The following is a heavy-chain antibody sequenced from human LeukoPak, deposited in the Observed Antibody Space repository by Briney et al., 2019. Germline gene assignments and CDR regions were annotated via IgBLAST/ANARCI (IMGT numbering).Heavy chain of an antibody. V-gene: IGHV4-30-2*03. CDR1: GGSISSGGYS. Sequence: TSETLSLTCAVSGGSISSGGYSWSWIRQPPGKGLEWIGYIYYSGSTYYNPSLKSRVTISVDTSKNQFSLKLSSVTAADTAVYYCARRVVTMVRGVYLNWFDPWGQGTLVTVSS. CDR2: IYYSGST. CDR3: ARRVVTMVRGVYLNWFDP. J-gene: IGHJ5*02. D-gene: IGHD3-10*01.